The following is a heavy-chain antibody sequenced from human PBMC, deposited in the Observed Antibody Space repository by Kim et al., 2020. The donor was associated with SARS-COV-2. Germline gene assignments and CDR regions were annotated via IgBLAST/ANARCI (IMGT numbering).Heavy chain of an antibody. D-gene: IGHD2-21*02. V-gene: IGHV4-59*08. CDR3: ARQGQVTPSPNWFDP. J-gene: IGHJ5*02. CDR2: IYYSGST. CDR1: GGSISSYY. Sequence: SETLSLTCTVSGGSISSYYWSWIRQPPGKGLEWIGSIYYSGSTNYNPSLKSRVTISVDTSKNQFSLKLSSVTAADTAVYYCARQGQVTPSPNWFDPWGQGTLVTVSS.